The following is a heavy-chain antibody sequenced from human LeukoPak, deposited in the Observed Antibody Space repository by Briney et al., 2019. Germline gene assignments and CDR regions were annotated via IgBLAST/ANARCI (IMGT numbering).Heavy chain of an antibody. J-gene: IGHJ3*02. D-gene: IGHD1-26*01. CDR1: GGSISSGSYY. Sequence: SQTLSLTCTVSGGSISSGSYYWSWIRQPAGKGLEWIGRIYTSGSTNYNPSLKSRVTISVDTSKNQFSLKLSSVTAADTAVYYCARAITGSFPFFDIWGQGTMVTVSS. V-gene: IGHV4-61*02. CDR3: ARAITGSFPFFDI. CDR2: IYTSGST.